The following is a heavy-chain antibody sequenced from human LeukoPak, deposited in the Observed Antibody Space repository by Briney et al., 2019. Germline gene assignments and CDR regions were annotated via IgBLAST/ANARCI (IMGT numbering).Heavy chain of an antibody. V-gene: IGHV3-23*01. J-gene: IGHJ4*02. CDR3: GKDQNVAAAGVPYDY. CDR1: GFTFSNYA. D-gene: IGHD6-13*01. Sequence: GGSLGLSCAAPGFTFSNYAMSWVRQAPGKGLEWVSAITGSGGNTYYADSVKGRFTISRDNSKNTLYLQMNSLRAEDTAVYYCGKDQNVAAAGVPYDYWGQGTLVTVSS. CDR2: ITGSGGNT.